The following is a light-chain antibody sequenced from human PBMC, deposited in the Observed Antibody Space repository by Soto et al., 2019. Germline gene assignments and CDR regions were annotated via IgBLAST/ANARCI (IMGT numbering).Light chain of an antibody. J-gene: IGLJ1*01. CDR1: INDVGGYNY. Sequence: ALTQPPSASGSPGQSVTISCAGTINDVGGYNYVSWYQQHPGKVPQLMIYQVTKRPSGVPDRSSASKSDTTASLTISGLQAEDEGDYYCMSYAGGNRFVFGTGTKVTVL. CDR2: QVT. CDR3: MSYAGGNRFV. V-gene: IGLV2-8*01.